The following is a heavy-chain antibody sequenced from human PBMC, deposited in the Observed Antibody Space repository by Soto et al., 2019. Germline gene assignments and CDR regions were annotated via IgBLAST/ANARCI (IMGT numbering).Heavy chain of an antibody. Sequence: SVKVSCKASGFTFTSSAMQWVRQARGQRLEWIGWIVVGSGNTNYAQKFQERVTITRDMSTSTAYMELSSLRSEDTAVYYCSAEDYYGSGSYYKMGMALDIWGQGTMVTVSS. CDR2: IVVGSGNT. CDR3: SAEDYYGSGSYYKMGMALDI. J-gene: IGHJ3*02. V-gene: IGHV1-58*02. CDR1: GFTFTSSA. D-gene: IGHD3-10*01.